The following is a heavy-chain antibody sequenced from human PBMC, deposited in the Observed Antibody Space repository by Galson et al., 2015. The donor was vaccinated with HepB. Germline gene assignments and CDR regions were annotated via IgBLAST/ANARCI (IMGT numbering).Heavy chain of an antibody. CDR1: GFTVSSNY. V-gene: IGHV3-66*01. CDR2: IYSGGST. Sequence: SLRLSCAASGFTVSSNYMSWVRQAPGKGLEWVSVIYSGGSTYYADSVKGRFTISRDNSKNTLYLQMNSLRAEDTAVYYCARDRCSSTSCYNAFDIWGQGTMVTVSS. CDR3: ARDRCSSTSCYNAFDI. J-gene: IGHJ3*02. D-gene: IGHD2-2*02.